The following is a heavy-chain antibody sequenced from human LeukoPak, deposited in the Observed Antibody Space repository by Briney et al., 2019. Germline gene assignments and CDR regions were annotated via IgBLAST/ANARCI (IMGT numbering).Heavy chain of an antibody. CDR2: IYSGGST. V-gene: IGHV3-66*01. D-gene: IGHD3-16*02. CDR1: GFTVSSNY. CDR3: ASLYDYVWGSYRYRSAFDY. J-gene: IGHJ4*02. Sequence: GGSLRLSCAASGFTVSSNYMSWVRQAPGKGLEWVSVIYSGGSTYYADSVKGRFTISRDNSKNTLYLQMNSLRAEDTAVYYCASLYDYVWGSYRYRSAFDYWGQGTLVTVSS.